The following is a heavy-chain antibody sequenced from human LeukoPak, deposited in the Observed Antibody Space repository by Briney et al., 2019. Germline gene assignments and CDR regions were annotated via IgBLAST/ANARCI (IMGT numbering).Heavy chain of an antibody. Sequence: GGSLGLSCVASGFTFSSLWMYWVRQAPGTGLVWVSSINSDGRDTRYADSVKGRFTISRDNAKNTVYLQMNSLRAEDTAVYYCARNHWNYVYYGMDVWGQGTTVTVSS. CDR2: INSDGRDT. D-gene: IGHD1-1*01. CDR3: ARNHWNYVYYGMDV. V-gene: IGHV3-74*01. CDR1: GFTFSSLW. J-gene: IGHJ6*02.